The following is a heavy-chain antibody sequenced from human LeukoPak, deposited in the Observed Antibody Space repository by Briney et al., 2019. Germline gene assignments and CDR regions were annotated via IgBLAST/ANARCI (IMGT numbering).Heavy chain of an antibody. CDR3: AKDMRWGRLAGADGFDY. CDR1: GFTFSTYA. CDR2: ILGSGANT. J-gene: IGHJ4*02. D-gene: IGHD6-13*01. V-gene: IGHV3-23*01. Sequence: GGPLRLSCAASGFTFSTYAMTWVRQAPGKGLEWVSGILGSGANTYYADSVKGRFTISRDNSRNTLYLQINSLRAEDTAIYYCAKDMRWGRLAGADGFDYWGQGALVTVSS.